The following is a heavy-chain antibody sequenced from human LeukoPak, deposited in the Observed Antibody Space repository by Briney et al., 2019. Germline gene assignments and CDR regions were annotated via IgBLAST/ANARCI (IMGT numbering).Heavy chain of an antibody. J-gene: IGHJ3*02. CDR2: VDPEDGET. V-gene: IGHV1-69-2*01. CDR3: ATGPLAGAFDI. CDR1: GYTFTDYY. Sequence: GASVKISCKVSGYTFTDYYMHWVQQAPGKGLEWMGLVDPEDGETIYAEKFQGRVTITADTSTDTAYMELSSLRSEDTAVYYCATGPLAGAFDIWGQGTMVIVSS.